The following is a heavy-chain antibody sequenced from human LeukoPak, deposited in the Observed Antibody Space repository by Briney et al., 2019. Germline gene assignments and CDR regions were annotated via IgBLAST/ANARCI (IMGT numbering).Heavy chain of an antibody. Sequence: PGGTLRLSCAASGFIFSDYGMSWVRQAPGKGLEWVSGISGGGGSTYYADSVKGRFTISRDNSKNTLYMQMNSLRAEDTAVYYCAKGFTYYYDSSGYWSPNSFDYWGQGTLVTVSS. V-gene: IGHV3-23*01. CDR3: AKGFTYYYDSSGYWSPNSFDY. CDR1: GFIFSDYG. D-gene: IGHD3-22*01. CDR2: ISGGGGST. J-gene: IGHJ4*02.